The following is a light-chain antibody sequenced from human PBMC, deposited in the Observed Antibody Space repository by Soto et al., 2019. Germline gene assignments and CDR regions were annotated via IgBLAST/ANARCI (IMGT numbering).Light chain of an antibody. J-gene: IGLJ1*01. Sequence: QSALTQPASVSGSPGQSITISCTGTSSDVGTYNLVSWYQQHPGNAPRLVIYEGNKRPSGVSNRFSGSKSGSTASLTISGLEAEDEADFYCFSYEGGGTYVFGTGTKVTVL. CDR1: SSDVGTYNL. V-gene: IGLV2-23*01. CDR2: EGN. CDR3: FSYEGGGTYV.